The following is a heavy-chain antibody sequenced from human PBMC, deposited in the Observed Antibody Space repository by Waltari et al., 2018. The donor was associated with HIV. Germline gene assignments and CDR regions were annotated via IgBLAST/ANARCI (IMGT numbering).Heavy chain of an antibody. CDR2: INPNSGGT. CDR1: RYTFTGYY. Sequence: QVQLVPSGAEVKQPGASVKVSCKASRYTFTGYYMHCVRQAPGQGPEWMGWINPNSGGTNDAQKFQGRVTMTRDTSISTAYMELSRLRSDDTAVYYCARGGDTAMVYFDYWGQGTLVTVSS. D-gene: IGHD5-18*01. V-gene: IGHV1-2*02. CDR3: ARGGDTAMVYFDY. J-gene: IGHJ4*02.